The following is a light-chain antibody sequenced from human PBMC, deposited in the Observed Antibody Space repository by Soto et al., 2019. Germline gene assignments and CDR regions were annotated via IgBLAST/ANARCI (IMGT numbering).Light chain of an antibody. CDR1: ALPKKN. V-gene: IGLV3-10*01. CDR2: GDN. CDR3: YSTDSSNSRGV. Sequence: SYELTQPPSVSVSPGQTARITCSGDALPKKNAYWYQQRSGQAPVLVIYGDNKRPSGIPERFSVSSSGTVATLTISGAQVEDEAEYFCYSTDSSNSRGVFGGGTKLTVL. J-gene: IGLJ2*01.